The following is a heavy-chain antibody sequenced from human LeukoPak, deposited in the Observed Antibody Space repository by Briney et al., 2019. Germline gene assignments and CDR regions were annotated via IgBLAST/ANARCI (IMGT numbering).Heavy chain of an antibody. CDR2: ISGNAGST. CDR3: AKDDLTYYYGSGSQKFDY. Sequence: GGSLRLSCAASGFTLSSYAMSWVRQAPGKGLEWVSLISGNAGSTYYADSVKGRFTISRDNSKNTLYLQMNSLRAEDTAVYYCAKDDLTYYYGSGSQKFDYWGQGTLVTVSS. J-gene: IGHJ4*02. V-gene: IGHV3-23*01. CDR1: GFTLSSYA. D-gene: IGHD3-10*01.